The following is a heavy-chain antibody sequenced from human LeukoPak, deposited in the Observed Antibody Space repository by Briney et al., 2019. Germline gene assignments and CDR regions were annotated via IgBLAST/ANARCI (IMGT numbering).Heavy chain of an antibody. D-gene: IGHD6-19*01. J-gene: IGHJ4*02. CDR2: TYYRSKWYS. V-gene: IGHV6-1*01. CDR1: GDSVSSDSAT. CDR3: ARGPQWLNY. Sequence: SQTLSLTCAISGDSVSSDSATWNWIRQSPSRGLEWLGRTYYRSKWYSAYAVSVKSRISINSDTSKNQFSLQLNSVTPEDTALYYCARGPQWLNYWGQGTLVTVSS.